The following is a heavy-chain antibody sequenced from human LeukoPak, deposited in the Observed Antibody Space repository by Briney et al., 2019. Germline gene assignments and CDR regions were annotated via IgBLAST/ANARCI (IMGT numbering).Heavy chain of an antibody. D-gene: IGHD6-13*01. CDR2: ISAYNGNT. Sequence: ASVKVSCKASGYTFTGYYMHWVRQAPGQGLEWMGWISAYNGNTNYAQKLQGRVTITRNTSISTAYMELSSLRSEDTAVYYCARDRGYSSSWPYYYMDVWGKGTTVTVSS. V-gene: IGHV1-8*03. CDR1: GYTFTGYY. CDR3: ARDRGYSSSWPYYYMDV. J-gene: IGHJ6*03.